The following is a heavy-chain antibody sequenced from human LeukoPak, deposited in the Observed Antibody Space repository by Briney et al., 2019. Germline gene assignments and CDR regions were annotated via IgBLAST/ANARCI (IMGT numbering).Heavy chain of an antibody. V-gene: IGHV1-8*01. CDR3: ARVYSSGWFSYFDY. Sequence: ASVKVSCKASGYTFTSYDINWVRQATGQGLEWMGWMNPNSGNTGYAQKFQGRVTMTRNTSISTAYMELSSLRSEDTAVYYCARVYSSGWFSYFDYWGQGTLVTVSS. CDR2: MNPNSGNT. D-gene: IGHD6-19*01. J-gene: IGHJ4*02. CDR1: GYTFTSYD.